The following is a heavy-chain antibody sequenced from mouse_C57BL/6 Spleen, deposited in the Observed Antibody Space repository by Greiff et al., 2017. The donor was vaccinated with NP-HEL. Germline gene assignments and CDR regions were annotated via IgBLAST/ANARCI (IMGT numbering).Heavy chain of an antibody. Sequence: VKLVESGPGLVAPSQSLSITCTVSGFSLTSYGVHWVRQPPGKGLEWLVVIWSDGSTTYNSAFNSKLSISKDNSKSQVFVKMNSLQTDATTMYYCARANYPYYAMDSWGQGTSVTVSS. V-gene: IGHV2-6*03. CDR3: ARANYPYYAMDS. J-gene: IGHJ4*01. D-gene: IGHD1-1*02. CDR1: GFSLTSYG. CDR2: IWSDGST.